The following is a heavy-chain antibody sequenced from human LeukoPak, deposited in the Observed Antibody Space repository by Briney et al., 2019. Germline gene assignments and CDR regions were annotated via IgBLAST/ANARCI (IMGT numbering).Heavy chain of an antibody. Sequence: GGSLRLSCAASGFTFSNAGMGWVRRAPGKGLEWVSSINENAAITKYADAVNGRFTISRDNSQNILYLQIYSLRVEDTAVYYCTTRYGDSSRHYHLDFWGQGTLLSVSS. D-gene: IGHD3-22*01. J-gene: IGHJ4*02. V-gene: IGHV3-23*01. CDR3: TTRYGDSSRHYHLDF. CDR1: GFTFSNAG. CDR2: INENAAIT.